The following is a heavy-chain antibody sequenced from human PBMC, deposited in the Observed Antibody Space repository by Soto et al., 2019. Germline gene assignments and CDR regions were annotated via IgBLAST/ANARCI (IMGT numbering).Heavy chain of an antibody. V-gene: IGHV1-69*06. D-gene: IGHD2-15*01. CDR2: IIPIFGTA. CDR1: GGTFSSYA. CDR3: ARDRSGTVDAFDI. Sequence: SVKVSCKASGGTFSSYAISWVRQAPGQGLEWMGGIIPIFGTANYAQKFQGRVTITADKSTSTAYMELSSLRSEDTAVYYCARDRSGTVDAFDICRQGTMVTVS. J-gene: IGHJ3*02.